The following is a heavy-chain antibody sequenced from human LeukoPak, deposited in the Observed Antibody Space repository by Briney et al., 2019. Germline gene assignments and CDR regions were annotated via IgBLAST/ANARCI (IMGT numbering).Heavy chain of an antibody. CDR1: GFRFNTYW. CDR2: IKQDGNEK. Sequence: GGSLRLSCAASGFRFNTYWMSWVRQAPGKGLEWVANIKQDGNEKYYADSVKGRFTISRDNGKNSLDLQMNSLRAEDTAVYYCVKDGADSSGWYYGFDTWGQGTMVIVSS. CDR3: VKDGADSSGWYYGFDT. D-gene: IGHD6-19*01. V-gene: IGHV3-7*01. J-gene: IGHJ3*02.